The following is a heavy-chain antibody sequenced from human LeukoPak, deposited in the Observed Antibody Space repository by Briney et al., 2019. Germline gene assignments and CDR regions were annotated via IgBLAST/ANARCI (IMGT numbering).Heavy chain of an antibody. J-gene: IGHJ6*03. Sequence: SETLSLTCAVYGGSFSGYYWSWIRQPPGKGLEWIGEINHSGSTNYNPSLKSRVTISVDTSKNQFSLKLSSVTAADTAVYYCARGVGYGGNSGYYYYYMDVWGKGTTVTVSS. V-gene: IGHV4-34*01. CDR2: INHSGST. D-gene: IGHD4-23*01. CDR3: ARGVGYGGNSGYYYYYMDV. CDR1: GGSFSGYY.